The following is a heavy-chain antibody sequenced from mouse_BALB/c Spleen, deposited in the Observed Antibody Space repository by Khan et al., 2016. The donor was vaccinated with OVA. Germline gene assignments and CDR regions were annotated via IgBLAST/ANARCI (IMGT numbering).Heavy chain of an antibody. Sequence: EVQLQESGGGLVKPGGSLKLSCAASGFTFSDFYMYWVRQTPEKRLEWVATISDGGSYIYYPDNVKGRFTISRDNTKQNLYLQRSSLKSGDTAMYFCAIGHYGDPFAHWGRGTLVTVS. CDR3: AIGHYGDPFAH. V-gene: IGHV5-4*02. J-gene: IGHJ3*01. CDR2: ISDGGSYI. D-gene: IGHD2-13*01. CDR1: GFTFSDFY.